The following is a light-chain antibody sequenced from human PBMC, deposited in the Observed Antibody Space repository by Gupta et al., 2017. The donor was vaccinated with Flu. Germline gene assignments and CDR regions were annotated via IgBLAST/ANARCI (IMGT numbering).Light chain of an antibody. CDR3: QSYDSSLSGSKV. CDR2: GNS. Sequence: QTVLTQPPPVSGAPGQRVTLSCTGSSSNIGAGYDVHWYQQLPGTAPKLLIYGNSNRPSGVPDRFSGSKSGTSASLAITGLQAEDEADYYCQSYDSSLSGSKVFGTGTKVTVL. CDR1: SSNIGAGYD. V-gene: IGLV1-40*01. J-gene: IGLJ1*01.